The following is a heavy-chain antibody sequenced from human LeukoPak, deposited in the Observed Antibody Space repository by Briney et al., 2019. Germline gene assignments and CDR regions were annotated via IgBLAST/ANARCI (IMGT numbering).Heavy chain of an antibody. Sequence: GASVKVSCKVSGYTLTELSMHWVRQAPGKGLEWMGGFDPEDGETIYAQKFQGRVTMTRNTSISTAYMELSSLRSEDTAVYYCARDGDYPDYWGQGTLVTVSS. CDR1: GYTLTELS. CDR3: ARDGDYPDY. V-gene: IGHV1-24*01. J-gene: IGHJ4*02. D-gene: IGHD4-17*01. CDR2: FDPEDGET.